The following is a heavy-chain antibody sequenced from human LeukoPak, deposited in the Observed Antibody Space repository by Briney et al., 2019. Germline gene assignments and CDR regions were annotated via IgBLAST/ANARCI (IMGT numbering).Heavy chain of an antibody. V-gene: IGHV3-21*01. CDR2: ISSSSSYI. CDR3: ARGDDYGSGSYRRDNAFDI. D-gene: IGHD3-10*01. J-gene: IGHJ3*02. CDR1: GFTFSSYS. Sequence: GGSLRLSCAASGFTFSSYSMNWVRQAPGKGLEWVSSISSSSSYIYYADSVKGRFTISRDNAKNSLYLQMNSLRAEDTAVYYCARGDDYGSGSYRRDNAFDIWGQGTMVTVSS.